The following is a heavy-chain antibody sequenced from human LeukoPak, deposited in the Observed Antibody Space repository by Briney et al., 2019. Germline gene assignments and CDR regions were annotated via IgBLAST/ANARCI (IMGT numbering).Heavy chain of an antibody. J-gene: IGHJ6*02. CDR2: IYYSGST. CDR1: GGSISSGGYY. V-gene: IGHV4-31*03. CDR3: AREEPYYYEYYGMDV. D-gene: IGHD1-14*01. Sequence: PSETLSLTCTVSGGSISSGGYYWSWIRQHPGTGLEWIGYIYYSGSTYYNPSLKSRVTISVDTSKNQFSLKLSSVTAADTAVYYCAREEPYYYEYYGMDVWGQGTTVTVSS.